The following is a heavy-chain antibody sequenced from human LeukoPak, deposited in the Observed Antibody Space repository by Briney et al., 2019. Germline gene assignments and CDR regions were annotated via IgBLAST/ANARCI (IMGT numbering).Heavy chain of an antibody. V-gene: IGHV1-69*05. CDR1: GGTFSSYA. CDR3: ARDLGVMGAFDI. D-gene: IGHD2-8*01. J-gene: IGHJ3*02. CDR2: IIPIFGTA. Sequence: SVTVSCKASGGTFSSYAISWVRQAPGQGLEWMGGIIPIFGTANYAQKFLGRVTITTDESTSTAYMELSSLRSEDTAVYYCARDLGVMGAFDIWGQGTMVTVSS.